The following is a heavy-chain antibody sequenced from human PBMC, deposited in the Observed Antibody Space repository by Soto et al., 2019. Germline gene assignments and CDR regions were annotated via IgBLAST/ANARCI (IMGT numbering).Heavy chain of an antibody. CDR1: GFSSSGFE. D-gene: IGHD5-12*01. J-gene: IGHJ6*02. Sequence: EVQLVESWGDLVQPGGSLKLSCAASGFSSSGFEVQWIRQAPGKGLEWVGRMRRKAVGYATAYGASVKGRFTVSRDDSKNTMYRQMNSLQTDDTAIYYCTRHLFHYPVDYGIYVWGQETRVTVSS. CDR3: TRHLFHYPVDYGIYV. V-gene: IGHV3-73*02. CDR2: MRRKAVGYAT.